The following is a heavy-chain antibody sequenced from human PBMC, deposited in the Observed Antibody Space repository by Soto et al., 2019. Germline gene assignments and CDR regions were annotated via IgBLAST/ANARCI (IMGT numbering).Heavy chain of an antibody. CDR3: ARDLGSGWSSYSSYMDV. D-gene: IGHD6-19*01. CDR1: GYTFTSYY. V-gene: IGHV1-46*03. CDR2: INPSGGST. Sequence: AXVKVSCKASGYTFTSYYMHWVRQAPGQGLEWMGIINPSGGSTSYAQKFQGRVTMTRDTSTSTVYMELSSLRSEDTAVYYCARDLGSGWSSYSSYMDVWGKGTTVTVSS. J-gene: IGHJ6*03.